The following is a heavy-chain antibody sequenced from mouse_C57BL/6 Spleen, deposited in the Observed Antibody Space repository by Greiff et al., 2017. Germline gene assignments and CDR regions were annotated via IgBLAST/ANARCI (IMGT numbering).Heavy chain of an antibody. V-gene: IGHV1-80*01. D-gene: IGHD2-1*01. Sequence: QVQLQQSGAELVKPGASVTISCKASGYAFSSYWMNWVKQRPGKGLEWIGQIYPGDGDTNYNGKFKGKATLTADKSSSTAYMQLSSLTSEDSAVYFCARSGDGNYWYFDVWGTGTTVTVAS. J-gene: IGHJ1*03. CDR1: GYAFSSYW. CDR2: IYPGDGDT. CDR3: ARSGDGNYWYFDV.